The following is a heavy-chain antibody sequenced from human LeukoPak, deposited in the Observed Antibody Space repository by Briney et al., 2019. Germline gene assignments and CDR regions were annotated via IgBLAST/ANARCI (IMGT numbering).Heavy chain of an antibody. CDR3: ARVTGTTGAPFDY. D-gene: IGHD1-7*01. J-gene: IGHJ4*02. V-gene: IGHV1-69*04. Sequence: SLKVSCTPSGGTLSSYAISWVRQAPGQGLEWMGRIIPILGIANYAQRFQGRVTITADKSTSTAYMELSSLRSEDTAVYYCARVTGTTGAPFDYWGQGTLVTVSS. CDR1: GGTLSSYA. CDR2: IIPILGIA.